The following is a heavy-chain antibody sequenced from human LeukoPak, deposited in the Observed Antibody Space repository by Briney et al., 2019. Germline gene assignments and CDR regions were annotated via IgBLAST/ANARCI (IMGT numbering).Heavy chain of an antibody. Sequence: GGSLRLSCAASGLSFSSHGMHWVRQAPGKGLEWVAVIWYDGTNENYSDSLRGRFTISRDNSKNMLYLQMNSLRAEDTAVYYCAKLSTWYGYFDYWGQGTLVTVSS. V-gene: IGHV3-33*06. CDR2: IWYDGTNE. J-gene: IGHJ4*02. CDR3: AKLSTWYGYFDY. CDR1: GLSFSSHG. D-gene: IGHD6-13*01.